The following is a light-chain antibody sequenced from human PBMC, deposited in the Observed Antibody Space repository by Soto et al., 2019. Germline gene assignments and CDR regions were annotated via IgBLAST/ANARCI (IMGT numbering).Light chain of an antibody. CDR3: QQSYSTPYT. CDR1: QSIRIY. CDR2: AAS. V-gene: IGKV1-39*01. Sequence: DIQMTQSPSSLSASVGDRVTITSRASQSIRIYLNWYQQKPGRAPKLLIYAASSLESGVPSRFSGSGSGTDLTLTISNLHPEDFATYYCQQSYSTPYTFGQGTKLEIK. J-gene: IGKJ2*01.